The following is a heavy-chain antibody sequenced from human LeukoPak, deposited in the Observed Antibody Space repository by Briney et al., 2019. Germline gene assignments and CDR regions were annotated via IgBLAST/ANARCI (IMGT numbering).Heavy chain of an antibody. CDR1: GYPISSGYY. CDR2: IYHSGST. Sequence: PSETLSLTCAVSGYPISSGYYWGWIRQPPGKGLEWIGSIYHSGSTYYNPSLKSRVTISVDTSKNQFSLKLSSVTAADTAVYYCASSGVVVPAVDFDYWGQGTLVTVSS. D-gene: IGHD2-2*01. J-gene: IGHJ4*02. V-gene: IGHV4-38-2*01. CDR3: ASSGVVVPAVDFDY.